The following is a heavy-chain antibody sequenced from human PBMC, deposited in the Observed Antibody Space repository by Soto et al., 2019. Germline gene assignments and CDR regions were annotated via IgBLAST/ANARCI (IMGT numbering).Heavy chain of an antibody. J-gene: IGHJ4*02. CDR3: ARVSSDYGDYVFDY. D-gene: IGHD4-17*01. CDR2: IYYSGST. Sequence: PSETLSLTCTVSGGSISSYYWSWIRQPPGKGLEWIGYIYYSGSTNYNPSLKSRVTISVDTSKNQFSLKLSSVTAADTAVYYCARVSSDYGDYVFDYWGQGTLVTVSS. CDR1: GGSISSYY. V-gene: IGHV4-59*01.